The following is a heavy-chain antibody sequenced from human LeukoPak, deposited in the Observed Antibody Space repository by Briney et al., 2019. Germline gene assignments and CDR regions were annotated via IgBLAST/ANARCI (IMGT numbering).Heavy chain of an antibody. Sequence: GGSLRLSCASSGFTFRRYDMNWVRQAPGKGLEWVAVIWYDGSNKYYADSVKGRFTISRDNSKNTLYLQMNSLRAEDTAVYYCARDRKSGSSYLFDYWGQGTLVTVSS. D-gene: IGHD1-26*01. V-gene: IGHV3-33*07. CDR2: IWYDGSNK. CDR3: ARDRKSGSSYLFDY. CDR1: GFTFRRYD. J-gene: IGHJ4*02.